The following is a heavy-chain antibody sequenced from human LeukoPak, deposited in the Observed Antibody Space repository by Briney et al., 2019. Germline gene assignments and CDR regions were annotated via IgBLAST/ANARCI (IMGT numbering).Heavy chain of an antibody. CDR3: ARAAYDFWSGSLHDAFDI. CDR1: GGSISSYY. V-gene: IGHV4-59*01. CDR2: IYYSGST. Sequence: PSETLSLTCTVSGGSISSYYWSWIRQPPGKGLEWIGYIYYSGSTNYNPSLKSRVTISVDTSKNQFSLKLSSVTAADTAVYYCARAAYDFWSGSLHDAFDIWGQGTMVTVSS. J-gene: IGHJ3*02. D-gene: IGHD3-3*01.